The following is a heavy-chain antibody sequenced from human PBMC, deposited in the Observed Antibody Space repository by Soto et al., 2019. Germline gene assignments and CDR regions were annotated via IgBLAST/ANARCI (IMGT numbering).Heavy chain of an antibody. D-gene: IGHD7-27*01. V-gene: IGHV4-34*01. CDR1: GGSFSGYY. CDR2: INHSGST. J-gene: IGHJ4*02. Sequence: SETLSLTCAAYGGSFSGYYWSWIRQPPGKGLEWIGEINHSGSTNYNPSLKSRVTISVDTSKNQFSLKLSSVTAADTAVYYCARDYLGPIDYWGQGTLVTVSS. CDR3: ARDYLGPIDY.